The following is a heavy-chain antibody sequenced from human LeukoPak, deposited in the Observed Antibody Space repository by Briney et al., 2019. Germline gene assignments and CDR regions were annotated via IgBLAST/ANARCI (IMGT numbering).Heavy chain of an antibody. CDR3: TTEGATYYFDY. CDR2: IIPMFGTA. Sequence: SVKVSCKASGGTFSSYGISWVRQAPGQGLEWMGGIIPMFGTANYAQKFQGRVTITTDESTSTAYMELSSLRSEDTAVYYCTTEGATYYFDYWGQGTLVTVSS. V-gene: IGHV1-69*05. J-gene: IGHJ4*02. D-gene: IGHD3-16*01. CDR1: GGTFSSYG.